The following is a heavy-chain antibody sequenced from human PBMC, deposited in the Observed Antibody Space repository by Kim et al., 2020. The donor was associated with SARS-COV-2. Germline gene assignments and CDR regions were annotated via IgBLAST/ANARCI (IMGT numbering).Heavy chain of an antibody. V-gene: IGHV1-8*01. CDR3: ARSGGRRGYGSRARWFDP. J-gene: IGHJ5*02. CDR2: MNPNSGNT. Sequence: ASVKVSCKASGYTFTSYDINWVRQATGQGLEWMGWMNPNSGNTGYAQKFQGRVTMTRNTSISTAYMELSSLRSEDTAVYYCARSGGRRGYGSRARWFDPWGQGTLVTVSS. CDR1: GYTFTSYD. D-gene: IGHD3-10*01.